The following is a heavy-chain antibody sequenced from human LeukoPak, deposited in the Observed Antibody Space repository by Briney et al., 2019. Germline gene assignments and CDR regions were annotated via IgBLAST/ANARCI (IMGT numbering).Heavy chain of an antibody. Sequence: GASVKVSCKASGYTFTRYGISWLRQAPGQGLEWMGWISEYSGDTKYAQKLQGRVTMTTDTSTSTVYMELRSLRSDDTAVYYCARAYYYDSSGSNFDYWGQETLVTVSS. CDR2: ISEYSGDT. V-gene: IGHV1-18*01. CDR1: GYTFTRYG. CDR3: ARAYYYDSSGSNFDY. J-gene: IGHJ4*02. D-gene: IGHD3-22*01.